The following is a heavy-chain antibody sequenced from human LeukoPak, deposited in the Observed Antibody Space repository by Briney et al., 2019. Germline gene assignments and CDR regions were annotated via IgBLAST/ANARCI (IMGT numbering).Heavy chain of an antibody. CDR3: AREWELLGGVDY. D-gene: IGHD1-26*01. V-gene: IGHV4-4*07. J-gene: IGHJ4*02. CDR1: VVSMNGYY. Sequence: SETLSLACSVSVVSMNGYYWSWLRQSAGNRLEWIGHVHSSGNTNYNPSLERRVTMSVDTSKNQFSLKLSSGTAAETAVYYWAREWELLGGVDYCGEGTLVTDSS. CDR2: VHSSGNT.